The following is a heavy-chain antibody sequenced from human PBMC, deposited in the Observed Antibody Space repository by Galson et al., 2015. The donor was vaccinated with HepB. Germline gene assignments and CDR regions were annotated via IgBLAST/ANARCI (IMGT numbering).Heavy chain of an antibody. CDR3: ASIRSLIQYSSSWEAGWFDP. V-gene: IGHV1-2*02. CDR1: GYTFTGYY. Sequence: SVKVSCKASGYTFTGYYMHWVRQAPGQGLEWMGWINPNSGGTNYAQKFQGRVTMTRDTSISTAYMELSRLRSDDTAVYYCASIRSLIQYSSSWEAGWFDPWGQGTLVTVSS. CDR2: INPNSGGT. J-gene: IGHJ5*02. D-gene: IGHD6-13*01.